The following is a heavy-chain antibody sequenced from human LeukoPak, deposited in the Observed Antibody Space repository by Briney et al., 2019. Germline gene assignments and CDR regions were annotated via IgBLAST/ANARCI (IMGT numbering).Heavy chain of an antibody. J-gene: IGHJ6*03. V-gene: IGHV3-48*03. CDR2: ISGSLSTRRTI. CDR1: GFSFNSFG. D-gene: IGHD1-26*01. Sequence: GGSLRLSCETSGFSFNSFGMSWVRQSPEKGLEWIAYISGSLSTRRTIYYADSVKGRFTISRDNAKNSLYLQMNSLRAEDTALYYCARIATYSDYYYYMDVWGKGTTVTVSS. CDR3: ARIATYSDYYYYMDV.